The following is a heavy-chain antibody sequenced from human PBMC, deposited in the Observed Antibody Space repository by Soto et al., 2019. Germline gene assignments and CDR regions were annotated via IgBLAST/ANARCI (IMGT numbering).Heavy chain of an antibody. CDR3: ARDVLGGWVEKTYRAFDI. Sequence: QVQLVQSGAELKKPGSSVTVSCQASGGTFKTFGVSWVRQAPGQGLQWMGGIIPLLRTTDYAQNFQGRISISADESTNTAFMELTSLRSEDTAVYYCARDVLGGWVEKTYRAFDIWGQGTLVAVSS. CDR2: IIPLLRTT. J-gene: IGHJ3*02. CDR1: GGTFKTFG. D-gene: IGHD1-26*01. V-gene: IGHV1-69*01.